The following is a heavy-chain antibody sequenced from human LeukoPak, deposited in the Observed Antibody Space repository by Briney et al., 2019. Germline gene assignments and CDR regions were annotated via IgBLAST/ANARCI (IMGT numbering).Heavy chain of an antibody. CDR3: AAGDPVSY. CDR2: IWYDGSNE. CDR1: GFTFSSYA. V-gene: IGHV3-33*08. D-gene: IGHD4-17*01. J-gene: IGHJ4*02. Sequence: GGSLRLSCAASGFTFSSYAISWVRQAPGKGLEWVAVIWYDGSNEYYVDSVKGRFTISRDNSKNTLYLQMNSLRVEDTAVYYCAAGDPVSYWGQGTLVSVSS.